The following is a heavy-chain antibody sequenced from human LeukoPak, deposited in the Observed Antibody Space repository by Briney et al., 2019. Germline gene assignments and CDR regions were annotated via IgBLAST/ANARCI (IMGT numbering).Heavy chain of an antibody. Sequence: GGSLRLSCAASVFTFSSYSMSWVRQAPWKGLEWVSATSGSGGSTYYADSVKGRFTISRDNSKNTLYLQMNSLRAEDTAVYYCAKDQGYCSGGSCYLFDYWGQGTLVTVSS. J-gene: IGHJ4*02. CDR1: VFTFSSYS. V-gene: IGHV3-23*01. CDR3: AKDQGYCSGGSCYLFDY. D-gene: IGHD2-15*01. CDR2: TSGSGGST.